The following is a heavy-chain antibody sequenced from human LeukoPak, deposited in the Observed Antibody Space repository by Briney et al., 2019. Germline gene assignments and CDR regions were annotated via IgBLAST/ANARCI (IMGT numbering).Heavy chain of an antibody. V-gene: IGHV3-21*01. D-gene: IGHD4-11*01. Sequence: GGSLRLSCAASGFTFSGYSMNWVRQAPGKGLEWVSSISSSSSYIYYADSVKGRFTISRDNAKNSLYLQMNSLRAEDTAVYYCARPPTVTTALGYWGQGTLVTVSS. CDR1: GFTFSGYS. CDR2: ISSSSSYI. J-gene: IGHJ4*02. CDR3: ARPPTVTTALGY.